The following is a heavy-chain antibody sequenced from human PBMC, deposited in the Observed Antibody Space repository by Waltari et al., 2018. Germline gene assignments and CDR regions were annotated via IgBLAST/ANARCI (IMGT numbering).Heavy chain of an antibody. J-gene: IGHJ6*02. V-gene: IGHV3-74*01. CDR1: GFTFRRHG. CDR2: FKDDGRSI. Sequence: EVRLVESGGGLVQPGGSLRLSCAASGFTFRRHGVHWVRQVPGKGLVLVSRFKDDGRSISYADSVKGRFSISRDNAKNMLYLQMNSLRAEDTAVYYCARDLYHAMDVWGQGTTVIVSS. CDR3: ARDLYHAMDV.